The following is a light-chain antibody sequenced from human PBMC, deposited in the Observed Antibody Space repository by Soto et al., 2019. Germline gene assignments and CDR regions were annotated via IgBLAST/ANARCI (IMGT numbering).Light chain of an antibody. CDR3: TSFAPCRVYV. Sequence: SALAQPASVSGSPGQSLTVSFSGTSSDIGAYDYVSWYHQHPGRAPKLIIYEVSHRFSGLSYRFSVSKSGNTASLTISGLQAEDEGDYYCTSFAPCRVYVFGSGTKVTVL. J-gene: IGLJ1*01. V-gene: IGLV2-14*03. CDR1: SSDIGAYDY. CDR2: EVS.